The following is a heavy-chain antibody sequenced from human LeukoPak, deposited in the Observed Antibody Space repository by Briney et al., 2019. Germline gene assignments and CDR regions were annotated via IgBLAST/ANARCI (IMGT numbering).Heavy chain of an antibody. CDR3: AKDRFRAVSWFDP. J-gene: IGHJ5*02. Sequence: GSLRLSFSASGFTFSSYSMGWVRQAPGKGVEGVSAISGSGGSTYYADSVKGRFTISRDNSKNTLYLQMNSLRAEDTAVYYCAKDRFRAVSWFDPWGQGTLVTVSS. V-gene: IGHV3-23*01. D-gene: IGHD3-10*01. CDR1: GFTFSSYS. CDR2: ISGSGGST.